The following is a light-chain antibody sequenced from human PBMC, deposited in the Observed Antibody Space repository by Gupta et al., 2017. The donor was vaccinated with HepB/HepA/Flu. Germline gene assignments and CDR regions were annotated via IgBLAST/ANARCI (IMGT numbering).Light chain of an antibody. CDR3: SAWDSILRVVV. CDR2: RNN. V-gene: IGLV10-54*04. J-gene: IGLJ2*01. Sequence: QAGLTQPPSVSRALRQTATLTCTGNNNNVGYQGATWLQQHQGHPPKLLSYRNNNRPSGISERFSASRSGNTASLTITGLQPEDEADDYCSAWDSILRVVVFGGGTKLTVL. CDR1: NNNVGYQG.